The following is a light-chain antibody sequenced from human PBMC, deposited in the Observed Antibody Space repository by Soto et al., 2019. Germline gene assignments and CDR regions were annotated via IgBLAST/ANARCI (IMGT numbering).Light chain of an antibody. V-gene: IGKV1-13*02. J-gene: IGKJ4*01. Sequence: AIQLTQSPSSLSASIGDRVTITCRAPQGIGSALAWYQQAPGKPPKLLIFDASTLENGVPSRFSGGGSGTDFTLTISSLQPEDFATYYCLLFNTYPQAFGGGTKVEIK. CDR1: QGIGSA. CDR3: LLFNTYPQA. CDR2: DAS.